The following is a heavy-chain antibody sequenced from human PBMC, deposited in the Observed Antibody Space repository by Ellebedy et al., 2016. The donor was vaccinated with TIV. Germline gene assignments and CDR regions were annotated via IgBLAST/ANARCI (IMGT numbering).Heavy chain of an antibody. CDR1: GGTFSSYG. CDR2: IIPIFGTT. Sequence: SVKVSXXASGGTFSSYGFSWVRQAPGQGLEWMGGIIPIFGTTNYAQKFQGRVTLTADESTSTAFMELSSLRSEDMAVYYCVRVGGDYWGQGTLVTVSS. D-gene: IGHD4-23*01. J-gene: IGHJ4*02. V-gene: IGHV1-69*13. CDR3: VRVGGDY.